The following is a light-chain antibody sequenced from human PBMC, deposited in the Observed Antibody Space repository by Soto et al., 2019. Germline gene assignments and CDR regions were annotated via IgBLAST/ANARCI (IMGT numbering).Light chain of an antibody. CDR3: QQSYSTLIT. Sequence: DIQMTQSPSSLSSSVGYRFAITCRSSQSISGYFAWYQQKPGKAPKLLIYDASSLESGVPSRFSGSGSGTDFTLTISSLQPEDFATYYCQQSYSTLITFGQGTRLEIK. J-gene: IGKJ5*01. V-gene: IGKV1-39*01. CDR2: DAS. CDR1: QSISGY.